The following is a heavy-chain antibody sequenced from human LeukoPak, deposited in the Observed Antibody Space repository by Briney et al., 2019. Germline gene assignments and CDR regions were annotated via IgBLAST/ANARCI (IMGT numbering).Heavy chain of an antibody. CDR1: GGSFSGYY. V-gene: IGHV3-53*01. CDR2: FYSGGDT. D-gene: IGHD3-3*02. Sequence: ETLSLTCAVYGGSFSGYYWSWVRQAPGKGLEWVSVFYSGGDTHYAGSVKGRFTISRDNSKNTLYLQMNSLRAEDTAVYYCARDSTGYWYFDLWGRGTLVSVSS. CDR3: ARDSTGYWYFDL. J-gene: IGHJ2*01.